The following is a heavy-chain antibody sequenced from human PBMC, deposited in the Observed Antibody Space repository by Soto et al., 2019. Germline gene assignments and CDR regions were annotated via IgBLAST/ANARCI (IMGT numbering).Heavy chain of an antibody. CDR3: AIQGGHTLGACEI. CDR2: IKSKTDGETT. J-gene: IGHJ3*02. V-gene: IGHV3-15*01. D-gene: IGHD2-15*01. Sequence: TGGSLRLSCAASGFSFNYAWMSWVRQAPGKGLQWVGRIKSKTDGETTDYAAPLKGRFTISRDDSENTLYLQMNSLQIDDTAVYYCAIQGGHTLGACEIWGQGTMVTVSS. CDR1: GFSFNYAW.